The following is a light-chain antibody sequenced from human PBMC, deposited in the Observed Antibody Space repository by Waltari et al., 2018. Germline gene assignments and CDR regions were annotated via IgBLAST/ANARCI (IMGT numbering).Light chain of an antibody. CDR2: YAS. CDR1: QSIGNS. Sequence: EIVLTQSPDFQSVTPKEKVTITCRASQSIGNSVHWYQQKPDQSPKLLIKYASQSFSGFPSRCSGSGSGTDFTLTINSLEAEDAATYYCHQSASFPLTFGGGTKVEIK. J-gene: IGKJ4*01. CDR3: HQSASFPLT. V-gene: IGKV6-21*01.